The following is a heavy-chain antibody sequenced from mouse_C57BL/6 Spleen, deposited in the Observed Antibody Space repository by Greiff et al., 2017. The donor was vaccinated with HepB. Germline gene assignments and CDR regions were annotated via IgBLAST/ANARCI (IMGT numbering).Heavy chain of an antibody. CDR2: IRLKSDNYAT. CDR3: STVVPFAY. CDR1: GFTFSNYW. V-gene: IGHV6-3*01. J-gene: IGHJ3*01. D-gene: IGHD1-1*01. Sequence: EVKVVESGGGLVQPGGSMKLSCVASGFTFSNYWMNWVRQSPEKGLEWVAQIRLKSDNYATHYAESVKGRFTISRDDSKSSVYLQMNNLRAEDTGIYYCSTVVPFAYWGQGTLVTVSA.